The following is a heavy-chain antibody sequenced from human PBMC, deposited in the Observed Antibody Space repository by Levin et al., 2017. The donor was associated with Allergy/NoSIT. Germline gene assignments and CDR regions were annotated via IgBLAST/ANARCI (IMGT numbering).Heavy chain of an antibody. CDR3: ARGRYSGYDYFDY. CDR1: GYTFTSYD. D-gene: IGHD5-12*01. J-gene: IGHJ4*02. Sequence: EASVKVSCKASGYTFTSYDINWVRQATGQGLEWMGWMNPNSGNTDYAQKFQGRVTMTRNTSISTAYMELSSLRSEDTAVYYCARGRYSGYDYFDYWGQGTLVTVSS. V-gene: IGHV1-8*01. CDR2: MNPNSGNT.